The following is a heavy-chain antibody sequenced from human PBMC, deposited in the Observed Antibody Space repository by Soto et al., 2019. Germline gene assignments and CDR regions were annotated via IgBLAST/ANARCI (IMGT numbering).Heavy chain of an antibody. J-gene: IGHJ5*02. Sequence: QVQLVQSGAEVQKPGSSVKVSCKTSGDTFNNYAINWVRQAPGQGLEWVGGIIPIFGAANSAQNFQGRVTITADESTSTAYMELSSLRSEDTAVYYCARTSPQRFGESLGWFDPWGQGTLVTVSS. V-gene: IGHV1-69*01. D-gene: IGHD3-10*01. CDR3: ARTSPQRFGESLGWFDP. CDR1: GDTFNNYA. CDR2: IIPIFGAA.